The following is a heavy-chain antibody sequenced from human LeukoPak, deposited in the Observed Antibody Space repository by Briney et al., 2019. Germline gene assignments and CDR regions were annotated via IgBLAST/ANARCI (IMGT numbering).Heavy chain of an antibody. CDR3: ARGSGRYDFWSGTEPFLDY. D-gene: IGHD3-3*01. Sequence: GASVKVSCKASGYTFTGYYMHWVRQAPGQGLEWMGWINPNSGGTNYAQKFQGWVTMTRDTSISTAYMELSRLRSDDTAVYYCARGSGRYDFWSGTEPFLDYWGQGTLVTVSS. CDR1: GYTFTGYY. J-gene: IGHJ4*02. CDR2: INPNSGGT. V-gene: IGHV1-2*04.